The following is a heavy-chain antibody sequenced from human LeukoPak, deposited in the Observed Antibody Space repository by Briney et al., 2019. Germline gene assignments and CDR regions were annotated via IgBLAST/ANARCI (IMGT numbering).Heavy chain of an antibody. J-gene: IGHJ6*03. Sequence: SETLSLTCTVSGVSISSYHWSWIRQPAGKGLEWIGRVFRSGTTDYNPSIRSRVMISVDTSKTQYPLKLSSVTAADTAVYYCSRDNGMVIDYNYMDVWGTGAAVTVSS. V-gene: IGHV4-4*07. CDR2: VFRSGTT. CDR3: SRDNGMVIDYNYMDV. CDR1: GVSISSYH. D-gene: IGHD2-8*01.